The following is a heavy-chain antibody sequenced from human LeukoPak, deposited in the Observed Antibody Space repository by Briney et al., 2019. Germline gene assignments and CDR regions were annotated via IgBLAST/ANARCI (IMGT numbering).Heavy chain of an antibody. Sequence: GGSLRLSCAASGFTFSDYYMSWIRQAPGKGLVWISRINGDGRIIEHAESVKGRFTISRNNADNTLHLQMNSLRAEDTAVYHCVREVGAPGSFQHWGQGAPVTVSS. CDR2: INGDGRII. J-gene: IGHJ1*01. V-gene: IGHV3-74*03. CDR1: GFTFSDYY. CDR3: VREVGAPGSFQH. D-gene: IGHD1-26*01.